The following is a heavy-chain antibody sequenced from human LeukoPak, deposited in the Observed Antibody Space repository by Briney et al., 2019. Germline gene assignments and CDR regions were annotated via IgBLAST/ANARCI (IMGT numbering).Heavy chain of an antibody. V-gene: IGHV3-30-3*01. CDR2: ISYDGSNK. Sequence: GGSLRLSCAASGFTFSSYAMHWVRQAPGKGLEWVAVISYDGSNKYYADSVKGRFTISRDNSKNTLYLQMNSLRVEDTAVYYCAKAGPYTSSWGGTIDYWGQGALVTVSS. CDR3: AKAGPYTSSWGGTIDY. CDR1: GFTFSSYA. J-gene: IGHJ4*02. D-gene: IGHD6-13*01.